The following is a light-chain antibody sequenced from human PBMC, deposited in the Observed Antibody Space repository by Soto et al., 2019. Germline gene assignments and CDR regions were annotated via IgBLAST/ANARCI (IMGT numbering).Light chain of an antibody. CDR3: QQYFSAPFT. V-gene: IGKV4-1*01. CDR1: RTLLNSSNNRNY. Sequence: DTVMTQSPDSLAVSLGERATINCKSSRTLLNSSNNRNYVAWYQQKPGQPPKLLIYWSSTRESGVPDRFSGSGSWTDFTLTINSLQTEDVAVYYCQQYFSAPFTFGQGTKLEIK. CDR2: WSS. J-gene: IGKJ2*01.